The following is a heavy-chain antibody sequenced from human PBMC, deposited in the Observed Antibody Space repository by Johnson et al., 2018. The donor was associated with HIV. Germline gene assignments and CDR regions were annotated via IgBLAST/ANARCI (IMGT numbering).Heavy chain of an antibody. CDR2: IKQDGSEK. Sequence: VQLVESGGGVVQPGRSLRLSCAASGFTFSTYWMSWVRQAPGKGLEWVANIKQDGSEKYYVDSVKGRFTISRDNAKNSLYLQMNSLRAEDTAVYYCARDIAPLAGRDAFDIWGQGTMVTVSS. J-gene: IGHJ3*02. CDR3: ARDIAPLAGRDAFDI. CDR1: GFTFSTYW. V-gene: IGHV3-7*05. D-gene: IGHD6-13*01.